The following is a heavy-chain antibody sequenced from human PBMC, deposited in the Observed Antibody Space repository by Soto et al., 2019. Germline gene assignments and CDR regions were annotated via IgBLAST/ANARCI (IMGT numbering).Heavy chain of an antibody. J-gene: IGHJ4*02. Sequence: GGSLRLSCAASGFTFSSYAMSWVRQAPGKGLEWVSAISGSGGSTYYADSVKGRFTISRDNSKNTLYLQMNSLRAEDTAVYYCAKVGSFYSSGWPYYFDYWGQGTLVTVSS. CDR3: AKVGSFYSSGWPYYFDY. V-gene: IGHV3-23*01. D-gene: IGHD6-19*01. CDR1: GFTFSSYA. CDR2: ISGSGGST.